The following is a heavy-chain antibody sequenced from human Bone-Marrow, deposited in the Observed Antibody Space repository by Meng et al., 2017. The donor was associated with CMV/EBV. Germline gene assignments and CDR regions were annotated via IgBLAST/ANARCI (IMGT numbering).Heavy chain of an antibody. CDR2: IISSGDRK. J-gene: IGHJ4*01. CDR3: ARISGSSWLSFYFDY. Sequence: SCVASGFTFSDDYMSWIRQAPGKGLEWVSYIISSGDRKHYADSVKGRFTISRDNTKNSLYLQMNSLRAEDTAVYYCARISGSSWLSFYFDYWGQGALVTVSS. V-gene: IGHV3-11*01. CDR1: GFTFSDDY. D-gene: IGHD6-13*01.